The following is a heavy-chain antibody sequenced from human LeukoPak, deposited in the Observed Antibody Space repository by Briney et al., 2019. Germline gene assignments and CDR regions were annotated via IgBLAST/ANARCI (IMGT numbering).Heavy chain of an antibody. V-gene: IGHV3-23*01. CDR2: ISGRGGST. J-gene: IGHJ4*02. CDR3: AKDRTWIAAAGYFDY. Sequence: GGSLRLSCATSGFTFSSYAMSWVRQAPGKGLEWVSAISGRGGSTYYADSVKGRFTISRDNSKNTLYLQMNSLRAEDTAVYYCAKDRTWIAAAGYFDYWGQGTLVTVSS. D-gene: IGHD6-13*01. CDR1: GFTFSSYA.